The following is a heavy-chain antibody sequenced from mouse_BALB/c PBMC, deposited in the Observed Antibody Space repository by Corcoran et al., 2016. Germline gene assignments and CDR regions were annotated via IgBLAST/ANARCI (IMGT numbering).Heavy chain of an antibody. V-gene: IGHV1-66*01. CDR2: SFPGSGNT. CDR3: AKTARATYYFYY. D-gene: IGHD3-2*01. Sequence: QVQLQKSAPELVKAGDSVKRSCKASGYSFTSYYIHWVKQRPGQGLEWSGWSFPGSGNTKYNEKFRGKDTLTADTSSSTAYMQRSSLTSEDSAVYFCAKTARATYYFYYWGQGTTLTVSS. CDR1: GYSFTSYY. J-gene: IGHJ2*01.